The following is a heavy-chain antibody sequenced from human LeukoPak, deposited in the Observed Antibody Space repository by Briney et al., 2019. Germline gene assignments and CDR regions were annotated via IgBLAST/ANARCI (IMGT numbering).Heavy chain of an antibody. V-gene: IGHV3-30*02. CDR3: VKRIIVADKFDY. CDR1: GFTFSTFG. CDR2: IRYDGTIK. Sequence: GGFLRLSCAASGFTFSTFGMHWVRHTPGKGLEWVAFIRYDGTIKYYADSVKGRFTISRDNSKNTLSLQMDSLRADDTAVYYCVKRIIVADKFDYWGQGSLVTVSS. D-gene: IGHD5-12*01. J-gene: IGHJ4*02.